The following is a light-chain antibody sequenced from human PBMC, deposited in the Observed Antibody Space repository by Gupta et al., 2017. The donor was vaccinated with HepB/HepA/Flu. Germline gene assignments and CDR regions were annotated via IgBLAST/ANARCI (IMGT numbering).Light chain of an antibody. CDR3: AAWDDSLNGVV. Sequence: QSVLTQPPSVSEPPRQRVTISCSGSSSNIGNNAGNWYQQLAGKAPKLLIYYDDLLPSGVSDRFSGSKSGTSASLAISGLQSEDEADYYCAAWDDSLNGVVFGGGTKLTVL. V-gene: IGLV1-36*01. CDR2: YDD. J-gene: IGLJ2*01. CDR1: SSNIGNNA.